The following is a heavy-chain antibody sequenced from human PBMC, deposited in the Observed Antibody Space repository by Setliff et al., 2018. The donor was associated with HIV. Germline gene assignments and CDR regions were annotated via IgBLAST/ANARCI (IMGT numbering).Heavy chain of an antibody. J-gene: IGHJ4*02. CDR3: ARDVSWRVRTYIDY. V-gene: IGHV3-11*06. D-gene: IGHD3-3*01. CDR2: ISSSSRSK. CDR1: GFSVTDTY. Sequence: GGSLRLSCEASGFSVTDTYMGWVRQAPGKGLEWVSSISSSSRSKYYADSVKGRFTISRDNAKNPLYLQMNSLTAEDTAVYYCARDVSWRVRTYIDYWGQGALVTVSS.